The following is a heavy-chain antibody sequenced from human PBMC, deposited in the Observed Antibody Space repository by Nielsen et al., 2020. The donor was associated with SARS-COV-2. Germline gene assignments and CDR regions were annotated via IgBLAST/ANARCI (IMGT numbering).Heavy chain of an antibody. CDR2: IVHSGST. V-gene: IGHV4-59*11. Sequence: SETLSLTCTVSGDSITSHYWSWIRQPPGKGLGWLGYIVHSGSTTYNPSLKSRVTISIDTSNNQFSLKLTSMTAADTAVYYCAGIATAGAPYFWFDPWGQGTLGTVSS. CDR3: AGIATAGAPYFWFDP. J-gene: IGHJ5*02. CDR1: GDSITSHY. D-gene: IGHD6-13*01.